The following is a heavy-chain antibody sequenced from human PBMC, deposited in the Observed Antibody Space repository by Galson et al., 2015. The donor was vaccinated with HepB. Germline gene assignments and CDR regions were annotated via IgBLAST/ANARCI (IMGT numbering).Heavy chain of an antibody. D-gene: IGHD4-17*01. CDR3: AKSRPVTDLYGMDV. J-gene: IGHJ6*02. CDR1: GFTFSSYA. Sequence: LRLSCAASGFTFSSYAMSWVRQAPGTGLEWVSAISGSGGSTYYADSVKGRFTISRDNSKNTLYLQMNSLRAEDTAVYYCAKSRPVTDLYGMDVWGQGTTVTVSS. V-gene: IGHV3-23*01. CDR2: ISGSGGST.